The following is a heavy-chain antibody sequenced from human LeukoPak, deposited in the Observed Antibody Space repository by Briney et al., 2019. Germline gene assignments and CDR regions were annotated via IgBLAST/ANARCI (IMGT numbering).Heavy chain of an antibody. D-gene: IGHD6-19*01. CDR3: AREGIAVAGFFDY. Sequence: SGTLSLTCAVSGGSISSSNWWSWVRQPPGKGLEWIGEIYHSGSTNYNPSLKSRVTISVDKSKNQFSLKLSSVTAADTAVYYCAREGIAVAGFFDYWGQGTLVTVSS. V-gene: IGHV4-4*02. CDR1: GGSISSSNW. CDR2: IYHSGST. J-gene: IGHJ4*02.